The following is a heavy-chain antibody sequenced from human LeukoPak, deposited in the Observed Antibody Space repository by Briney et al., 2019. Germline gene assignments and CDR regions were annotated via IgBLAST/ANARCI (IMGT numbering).Heavy chain of an antibody. J-gene: IGHJ6*02. D-gene: IGHD3-9*01. Sequence: PGGSLRLSCAASGCTFSSYAMSWVRQAPGKGLEWVSAISGSGGSTYYADSVKGRFTISRDNSKNTLYLQMNSLRAEDTAVYYCAKDDGGGFDWLFRSLAPNGMDVWGQGTTVTVSS. CDR3: AKDDGGGFDWLFRSLAPNGMDV. CDR2: ISGSGGST. V-gene: IGHV3-23*01. CDR1: GCTFSSYA.